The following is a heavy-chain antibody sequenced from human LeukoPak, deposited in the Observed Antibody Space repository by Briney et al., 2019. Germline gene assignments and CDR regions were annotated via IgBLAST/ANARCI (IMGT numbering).Heavy chain of an antibody. J-gene: IGHJ3*02. D-gene: IGHD4-23*01. V-gene: IGHV4-30-2*01. CDR3: ARDRRLRWSGGFGFDI. Sequence: KPSETLSLTCTVSGGSISSGGYYWSWIRQPPGKGLEWIGYIYHSGSSYYNPSLKSRVTISVDRSKNQFSLKLSSVTAADTAVYYCARDRRLRWSGGFGFDIWGQGTMVTVSS. CDR2: IYHSGSS. CDR1: GGSISSGGYY.